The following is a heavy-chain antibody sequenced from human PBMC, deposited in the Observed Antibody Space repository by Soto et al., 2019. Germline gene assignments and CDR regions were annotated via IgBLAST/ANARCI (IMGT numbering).Heavy chain of an antibody. D-gene: IGHD1-26*01. CDR2: IWYDGSNK. J-gene: IGHJ4*02. V-gene: IGHV3-33*01. CDR3: ARASGVGATPDFDY. Sequence: QVQLVESGGGVVQPGRSLRLSCAASGFTFSSYGMHWVRQAPGKGLEWVAVIWYDGSNKYYADSVQGRFTISRDNSKNTRYLQMNSLSAEDTAVYYCARASGVGATPDFDYWGQGTLVTVSS. CDR1: GFTFSSYG.